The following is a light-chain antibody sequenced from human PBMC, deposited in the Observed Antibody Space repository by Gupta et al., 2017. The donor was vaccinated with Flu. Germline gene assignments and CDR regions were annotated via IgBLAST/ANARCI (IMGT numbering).Light chain of an antibody. J-gene: IGKJ3*01. CDR2: DAS. CDR1: QDISNF. V-gene: IGKV1-33*01. Sequence: DLQMPQSPSSLSASVGDRVTITCQASQDISNFLNWYHQKPGKAPNLLIYDASKLEIGVPSRFSGSGSGTDFSVTINSLQPEDVGTYYCQQYASVPPTFGPGTKVEVK. CDR3: QQYASVPPT.